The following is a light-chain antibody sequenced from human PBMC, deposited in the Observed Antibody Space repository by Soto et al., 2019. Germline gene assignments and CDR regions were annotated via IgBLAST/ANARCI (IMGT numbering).Light chain of an antibody. CDR2: DAS. CDR1: QYVSGNF. Sequence: TVLTQSPGSLSLSPGERATLSCRASQYVSGNFLAWYQQKFGQAPRLLIYDASTRATGIPDRFSASGSGTEFTLTISRLEPEYFAVYYCQQYGRFPPFTFGPGTKVEIK. V-gene: IGKV3-20*01. CDR3: QQYGRFPPFT. J-gene: IGKJ3*01.